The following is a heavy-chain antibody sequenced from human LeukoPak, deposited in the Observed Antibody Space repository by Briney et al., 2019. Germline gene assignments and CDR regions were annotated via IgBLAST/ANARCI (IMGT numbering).Heavy chain of an antibody. D-gene: IGHD3-22*01. CDR3: ARRWYDSSGYSRHFDY. CDR1: GYSFSSYW. CDR2: IYPGDSDT. V-gene: IGHV5-51*01. J-gene: IGHJ4*02. Sequence: GESLKISCQASGYSFSSYWIAWVRHMLGKGLEWMGIIYPGDSDTKYSPSFEGQVTISADKSTSTTYLQWSSLRASDTAIYYCARRWYDSSGYSRHFDYWGQGTLVTVPS.